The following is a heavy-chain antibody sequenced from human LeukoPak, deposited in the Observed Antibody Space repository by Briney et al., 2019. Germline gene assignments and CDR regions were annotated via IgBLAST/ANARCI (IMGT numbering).Heavy chain of an antibody. Sequence: GGSLRLSCAASGFTFSSYAMHWVRQAPGKGLEWVAVISYDGSNKYYADSVKGRFTISRDNSKNTLYLQMNSLRAEDTAVYYCARRGPYYGMDVWGQGTTVTVSS. CDR1: GFTFSSYA. CDR2: ISYDGSNK. CDR3: ARRGPYYGMDV. J-gene: IGHJ6*02. V-gene: IGHV3-30*14.